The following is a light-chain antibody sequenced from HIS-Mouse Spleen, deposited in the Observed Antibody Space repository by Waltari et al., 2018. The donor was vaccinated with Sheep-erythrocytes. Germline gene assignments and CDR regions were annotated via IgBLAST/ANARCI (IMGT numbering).Light chain of an antibody. J-gene: IGLJ3*02. Sequence: QSALTQPASVSGSPGQSITISCTGTSSDLGSYNLFSWYQQHPGKAPKPMIYEGSKRPSGVSNRFSGSKSGNTASLTISGLQAEDEADYYCCSYAGSSTPWVFGGGTKLTVL. V-gene: IGLV2-23*01. CDR1: SSDLGSYNL. CDR2: EGS. CDR3: CSYAGSSTPWV.